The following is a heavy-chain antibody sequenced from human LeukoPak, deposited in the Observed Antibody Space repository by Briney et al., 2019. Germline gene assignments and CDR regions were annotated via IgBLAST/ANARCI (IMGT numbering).Heavy chain of an antibody. Sequence: GASVKVSCKASGYTFTGYYMHWVRQAPGQGLEWMGWINPNSGGTNYAQKFQGRVTMTRDTSISTAYMELSRLRSDDTAVYYCATYGGNSVGYYYYYMDVWGKGTTVTVSS. J-gene: IGHJ6*03. CDR1: GYTFTGYY. D-gene: IGHD4-23*01. V-gene: IGHV1-2*02. CDR2: INPNSGGT. CDR3: ATYGGNSVGYYYYYMDV.